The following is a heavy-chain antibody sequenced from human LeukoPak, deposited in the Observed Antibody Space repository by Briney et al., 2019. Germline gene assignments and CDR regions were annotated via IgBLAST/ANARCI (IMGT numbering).Heavy chain of an antibody. CDR1: GITFSTAW. D-gene: IGHD3-10*01. V-gene: IGHV3-15*01. CDR2: IKSKIGGATA. CDR3: ATDRAWFDP. J-gene: IGHJ5*02. Sequence: GGSLRLSCAASGITFSTAWMSWFRQAPGRGLEWVGRIKSKIGGATADYAAPVKDRFTISRDDSKNTLYLQMNSLKTEDTAVYYCATDRAWFDPWGQGTLVTVSS.